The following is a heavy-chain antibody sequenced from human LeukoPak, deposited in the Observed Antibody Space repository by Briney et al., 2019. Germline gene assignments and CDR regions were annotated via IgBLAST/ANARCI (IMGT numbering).Heavy chain of an antibody. V-gene: IGHV3-74*01. CDR2: IDRDGSRI. CDR3: VRGNDYGGPHY. CDR1: GSTFCSYG. J-gene: IGHJ4*02. D-gene: IGHD4-23*01. Sequence: PGGSLRLSCAVSGSTFCSYGMHWVRQAPWKGLVWVSRIDRDGSRINYADSVKGRFTISRDNGKNTLFLQMNSLRAEDAAVYYCVRGNDYGGPHYWGQGTLVTVSS.